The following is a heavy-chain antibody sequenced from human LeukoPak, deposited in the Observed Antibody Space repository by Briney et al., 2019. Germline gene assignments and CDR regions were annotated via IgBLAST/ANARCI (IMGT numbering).Heavy chain of an antibody. CDR3: AGLKIDDSSGYYYAK. D-gene: IGHD3-22*01. Sequence: PSETLSLTCTVSGGSISGYYWSWIRQPPGKGLEWIGYIYYSGSTNYNPSLKSRVTISVDTSRNQFSLKLSSVTAADTAVYYCAGLKIDDSSGYYYAKWGQGTLVTVSS. CDR2: IYYSGST. V-gene: IGHV4-59*08. CDR1: GGSISGYY. J-gene: IGHJ4*02.